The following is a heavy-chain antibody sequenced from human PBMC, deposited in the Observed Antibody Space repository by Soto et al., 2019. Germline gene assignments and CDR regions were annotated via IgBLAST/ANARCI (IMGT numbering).Heavy chain of an antibody. Sequence: SQTLSLTCVISGDTVSSESAARYWIRQSPSRGLEWLGRTYYRSKWYNDYAVSVKSRITINPDTSKNQFSLQLNSVTPEDTAVYYCARSVLWFGETYYYYGMNVWGQGTTVTVSS. J-gene: IGHJ6*02. CDR3: ARSVLWFGETYYYYGMNV. D-gene: IGHD3-10*01. CDR1: GDTVSSESAA. CDR2: TYYRSKWYN. V-gene: IGHV6-1*01.